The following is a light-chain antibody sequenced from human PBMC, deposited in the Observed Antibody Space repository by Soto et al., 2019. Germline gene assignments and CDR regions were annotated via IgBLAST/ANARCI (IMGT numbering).Light chain of an antibody. CDR1: QGISSA. V-gene: IGKV1D-13*01. CDR2: DAS. J-gene: IGKJ3*01. CDR3: QQFNNPLFT. Sequence: AIQLTQSPSSLSASVGDRVTITCRASQGISSALAWYQQKPGKAPKLLIYDASSLESGVPSRFSGSGSGTEFTLTISSLQPEDFATYYCQQFNNPLFTFGPGTKVDIK.